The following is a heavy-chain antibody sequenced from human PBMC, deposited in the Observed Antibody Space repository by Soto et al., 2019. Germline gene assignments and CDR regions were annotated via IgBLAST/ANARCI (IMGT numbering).Heavy chain of an antibody. D-gene: IGHD2-2*02. CDR1: GYTFSGYY. Sequence: ASVKVSCKASGYTFSGYYIHWLRQAPGQGLEWMGWINPNSGGTNYAQKFQGRVTVTRDTPTSTAYMELSRLTSDDTAVYYCARSLTEGYCTITGCYTRPLYGMDVWGQGTTVTVSS. J-gene: IGHJ6*02. CDR3: ARSLTEGYCTITGCYTRPLYGMDV. V-gene: IGHV1-2*02. CDR2: INPNSGGT.